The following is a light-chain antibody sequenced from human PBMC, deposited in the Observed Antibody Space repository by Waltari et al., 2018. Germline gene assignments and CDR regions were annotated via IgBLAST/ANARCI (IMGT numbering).Light chain of an antibody. J-gene: IGKJ1*01. Sequence: DVVMTQSPLSLSVTLGQPASISCKSSQSLVHSDGKTYLNWYQQRPGQSPRRLLYKVSNRDYGVPDRFSGSGSGTDFTLKISRVEAGDVGVYYCMQGTHWPPWTFGQGTKVEIK. CDR3: MQGTHWPPWT. CDR1: QSLVHSDGKTY. CDR2: KVS. V-gene: IGKV2-30*02.